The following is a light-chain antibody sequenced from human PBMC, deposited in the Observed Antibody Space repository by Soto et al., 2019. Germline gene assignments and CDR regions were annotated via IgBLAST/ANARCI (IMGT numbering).Light chain of an antibody. J-gene: IGKJ4*01. CDR2: DAS. Sequence: EIVLTQSPATLSLSPGERATLSCRASQSVSRHLVWYQQKPGQAPRLLIYDASNRATGIPARFSGSGFATDFTLTISGLEPEDIAVYYCQHRSAWPISFGGGTKVEIK. CDR3: QHRSAWPIS. V-gene: IGKV3-11*01. CDR1: QSVSRH.